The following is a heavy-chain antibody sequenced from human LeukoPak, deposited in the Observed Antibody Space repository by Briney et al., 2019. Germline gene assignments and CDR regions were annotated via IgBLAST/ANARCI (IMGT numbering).Heavy chain of an antibody. J-gene: IGHJ5*02. V-gene: IGHV3-48*03. D-gene: IGHD2-21*01. CDR2: ISSSGSDK. Sequence: PGGSLRLSCAASGFPFSDHEMNWVRQAPGKGLEWVSYISSSGSDKYYPDSVKGRFTISRDNAKNTLYLQMNSLRAEDTAVYYCARAPGVVVKKNWFDPWGQGTLVTVSS. CDR3: ARAPGVVVKKNWFDP. CDR1: GFPFSDHE.